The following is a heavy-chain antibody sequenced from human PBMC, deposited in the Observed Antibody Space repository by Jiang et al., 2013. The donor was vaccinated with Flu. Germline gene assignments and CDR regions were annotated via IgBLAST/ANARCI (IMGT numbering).Heavy chain of an antibody. CDR2: IKEDGSEK. D-gene: IGHD6-19*01. J-gene: IGHJ4*02. CDR3: AHYSGGWTWYFEY. Sequence: QLLESGGGLVQPGGSLRLSCAGSGFTFSRNWMSWVRQAPGKGLEWVASIKEDGSEKYYVDSVKGRFTVSRDNAKNSLYLQMNSLRVEDTAVYYCAHYSGGWTWYFEYWGQGTLVTVSS. CDR1: GFTFSRNW. V-gene: IGHV3-7*03.